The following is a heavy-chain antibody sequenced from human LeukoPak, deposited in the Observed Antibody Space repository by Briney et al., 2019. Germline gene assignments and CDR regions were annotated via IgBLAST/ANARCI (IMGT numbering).Heavy chain of an antibody. CDR2: INHSGST. J-gene: IGHJ4*02. D-gene: IGHD3-3*01. Sequence: SSETLSLTCAVYGGSFSGYYWSWIRQPPGKGLEWIGEINHSGSTNYNPSLKSRVTISVDTSKNQFSLKLSSVTAADTAVYYCARGSSVAIFGTYYFDYWGQGTLVTVSS. CDR1: GGSFSGYY. V-gene: IGHV4-34*01. CDR3: ARGSSVAIFGTYYFDY.